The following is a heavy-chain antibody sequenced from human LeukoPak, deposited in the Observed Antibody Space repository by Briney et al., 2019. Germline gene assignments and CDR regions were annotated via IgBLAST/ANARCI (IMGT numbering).Heavy chain of an antibody. D-gene: IGHD2-2*01. CDR2: ISGSGDAT. CDR1: EFTLSSRA. CDR3: AKVGYCSSIGCYDAFDI. V-gene: IGHV3-23*01. Sequence: GGSLRLSCEVSEFTLSSRAMSWVRQAPGKGLEWVSSISGSGDATSYADSVKGRFSISRDNFKNTLSLQMSSLRAEDTAVYYCAKVGYCSSIGCYDAFDIWGQGTMVTVSS. J-gene: IGHJ3*02.